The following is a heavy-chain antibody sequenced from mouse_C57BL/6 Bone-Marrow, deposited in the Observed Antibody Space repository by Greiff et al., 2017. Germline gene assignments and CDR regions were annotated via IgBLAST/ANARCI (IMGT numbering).Heavy chain of an antibody. CDR1: GYTFTDYY. V-gene: IGHV1-76*01. CDR3: AREGSNYESAMDY. Sequence: QVQLKQSGAELVRPGASVKLSCKASGYTFTDYYINWVKQRPGQGLEWIARIYPGSGNTYYNEKLKGKATLTAEKSSSTAYMQLSSLTSEDSAVYFCAREGSNYESAMDYRGQGTSVTVSS. J-gene: IGHJ4*01. CDR2: IYPGSGNT. D-gene: IGHD2-5*01.